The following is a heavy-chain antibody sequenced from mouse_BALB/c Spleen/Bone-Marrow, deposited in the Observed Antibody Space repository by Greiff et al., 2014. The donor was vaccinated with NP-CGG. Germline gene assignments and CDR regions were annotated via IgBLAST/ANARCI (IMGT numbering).Heavy chain of an antibody. CDR3: AREGYGNYGRGNYFDY. J-gene: IGHJ2*01. D-gene: IGHD2-10*02. CDR1: GYSITSAYY. Sequence: VQLQQSGPGLVKPSQSLSLTCSVTGYSITSAYYWNWIRQFPGNKLEWMGYISYDGSNNYNPSLKNRISITRYTSKTQFFLKLNSVTSEDTATYYCAREGYGNYGRGNYFDYWGQGTTLTVSS. CDR2: ISYDGSN. V-gene: IGHV3-6*02.